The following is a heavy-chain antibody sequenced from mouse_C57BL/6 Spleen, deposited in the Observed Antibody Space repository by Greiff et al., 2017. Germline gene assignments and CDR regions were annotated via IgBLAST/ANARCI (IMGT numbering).Heavy chain of an antibody. J-gene: IGHJ2*01. CDR3: ARDYFDY. V-gene: IGHV1-52*01. CDR2: IDPSDSDT. Sequence: QVQLQQPGAELVRPGSSVKLSCKASGYTFTSYWMHWVKQRPIQGLDWIGNIDPSDSDTHYNQKFKDKATLTVDKSSSTAYMQLSSLTSEDSAVYYCARDYFDYWGQGTTLTVSA. CDR1: GYTFTSYW.